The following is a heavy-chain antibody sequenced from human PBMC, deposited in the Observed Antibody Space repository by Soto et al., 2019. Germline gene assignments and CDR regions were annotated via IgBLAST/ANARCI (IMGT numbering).Heavy chain of an antibody. CDR3: ALRGMAVVPEY. V-gene: IGHV4-59*01. CDR1: GGSIRSYY. D-gene: IGHD3-22*01. Sequence: SETLSLTCTVSGGSIRSYYWSWIRQPRGKGLEWIGYIYYSGSTNYNPSLKSRVTISVDTSKNQFSLKLSSMTAADTAVYYCALRGMAVVPEYWGQGTLVTVCS. J-gene: IGHJ4*02. CDR2: IYYSGST.